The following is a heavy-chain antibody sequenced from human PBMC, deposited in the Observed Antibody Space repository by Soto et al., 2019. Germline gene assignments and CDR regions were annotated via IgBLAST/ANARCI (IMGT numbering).Heavy chain of an antibody. CDR2: VSSSGSYI. CDR3: ARQKTPPGPPDHAF. D-gene: IGHD2-15*01. CDR1: GFTFSNYG. V-gene: IGHV3-21*01. Sequence: GGSLRLSCAASGFTFSNYGMNWVRQAPGKGLEWVSSVSSSGSYIDYADSVNARFTISRDNAKNSLFLQMNSLRAEDTAVYYCARQKTPPGPPDHAFWGQGTLVPVSS. J-gene: IGHJ4*02.